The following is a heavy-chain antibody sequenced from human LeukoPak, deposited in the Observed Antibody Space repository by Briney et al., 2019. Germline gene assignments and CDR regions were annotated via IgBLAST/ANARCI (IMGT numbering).Heavy chain of an antibody. V-gene: IGHV3-73*01. CDR3: TRRDTGYCSSTSCSNYYYYGMDV. J-gene: IGHJ6*04. D-gene: IGHD2-2*01. CDR2: IRSKANSYAT. Sequence: PGGSLRLSCAASGFTFSGSAMHWVRQASGEGLEWVGRIRSKANSYATAYAASVKGRFTISRDDSKNTAYLQMNSLKTEDTAVYYCTRRDTGYCSSTSCSNYYYYGMDVWGKGTTVTVSS. CDR1: GFTFSGSA.